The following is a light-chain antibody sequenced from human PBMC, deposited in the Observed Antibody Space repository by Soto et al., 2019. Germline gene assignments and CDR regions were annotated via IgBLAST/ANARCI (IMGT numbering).Light chain of an antibody. CDR2: DVS. CDR1: SSDVGGYNY. V-gene: IGLV2-11*01. CDR3: CSYAATYVV. J-gene: IGLJ2*01. Sequence: QSALTQPRSVSGSPGQSVTISCTGTSSDVGGYNYVSWYQQHPGKAPKVMIYDVSKRPSGVPDRFSGSKSGNTASLTISGVQAEDEAEYYCCSYAATYVVFGGGTKLTVL.